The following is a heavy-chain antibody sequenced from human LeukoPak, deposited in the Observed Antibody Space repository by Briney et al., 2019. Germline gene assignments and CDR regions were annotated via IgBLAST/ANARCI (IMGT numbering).Heavy chain of an antibody. CDR2: ISSGSMII. Sequence: GGSLRLSCVASGFTFTSYNMNWVRQAPGKGLEWVSSISSGSMIIHSADSLRGRFIISRDNAKNSLYLRMDSLRTEDTAVYFCARARPPTSYYSYYMDVWGRGTTVIVSS. V-gene: IGHV3-21*01. CDR3: ARARPPTSYYSYYMDV. CDR1: GFTFTSYN. J-gene: IGHJ6*03.